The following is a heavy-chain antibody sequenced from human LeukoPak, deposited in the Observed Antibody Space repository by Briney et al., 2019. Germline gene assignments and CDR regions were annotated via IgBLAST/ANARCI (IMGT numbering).Heavy chain of an antibody. Sequence: GRSLRLSCAAPGFTFSSYAMHWVRQAPGKGLEWVAVISYDGSNKYYADSVKGRFTISRDNSKNTLYLQMNSLRAEDTAVYYCARGSYCSSTSCYGPRYFQHWGQGTLVTVSS. V-gene: IGHV3-30-3*01. CDR1: GFTFSSYA. CDR3: ARGSYCSSTSCYGPRYFQH. J-gene: IGHJ1*01. D-gene: IGHD2-2*01. CDR2: ISYDGSNK.